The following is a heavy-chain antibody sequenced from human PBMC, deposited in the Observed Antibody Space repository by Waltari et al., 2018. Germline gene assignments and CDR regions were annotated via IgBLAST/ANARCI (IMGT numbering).Heavy chain of an antibody. CDR1: GFTLSSYS. CDR3: ARDSSSIQTGDY. CDR2: ISSSSSYI. Sequence: EVQLVESGGGLVKPGGSLRLSCAASGFTLSSYSMNWVRQAPGKGLEWVSSISSSSSYIYYADSVKGRFTISRDNAKNSLYLQMNSLRAEDTAVYYCARDSSSIQTGDYWGQGTLVTVSS. V-gene: IGHV3-21*01. D-gene: IGHD6-13*01. J-gene: IGHJ4*02.